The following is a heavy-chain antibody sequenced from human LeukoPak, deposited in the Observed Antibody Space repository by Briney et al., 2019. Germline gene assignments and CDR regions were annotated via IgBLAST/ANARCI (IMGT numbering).Heavy chain of an antibody. J-gene: IGHJ6*02. CDR3: ARDRYCSSTSCRANYYYYYGMDV. V-gene: IGHV1-18*01. Sequence: ASVKVSCKASGYTFTSYGISWVRQAPGQGLEWMGWISAYNGNTNYAQKLQGRVTMTTDTSTSTAYMELRSLRSDDTAVYYCARDRYCSSTSCRANYYYYYGMDVWGQGTTVTVSS. D-gene: IGHD2-2*01. CDR1: GYTFTSYG. CDR2: ISAYNGNT.